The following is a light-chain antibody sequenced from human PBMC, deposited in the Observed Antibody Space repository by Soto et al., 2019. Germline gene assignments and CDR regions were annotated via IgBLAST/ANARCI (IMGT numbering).Light chain of an antibody. CDR1: QSISIY. J-gene: IGKJ1*01. CDR3: QQSYSTPRT. Sequence: DLQMTQSPSSLSASVGVRVTITCRASQSISIYLNWYQQKPGKAPKLLIYAASSLQSGVPSRFSGSRSGTDFTLTISSLQPEDFATYYCQQSYSTPRTFGQGTKVEVK. V-gene: IGKV1-39*01. CDR2: AAS.